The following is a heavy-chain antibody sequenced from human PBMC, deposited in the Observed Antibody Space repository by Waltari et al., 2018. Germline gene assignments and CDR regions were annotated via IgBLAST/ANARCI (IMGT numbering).Heavy chain of an antibody. CDR1: GGSISSSSYY. CDR3: ARVRSGSGAFDI. CDR2: IYYSGIT. J-gene: IGHJ3*02. D-gene: IGHD5-12*01. Sequence: QLQLQESGPGLVKPSETLSLTCTVSGGSISSSSYYWGWIRQPPGKGLGWIGSIYYSGITYYIPSLRSRVTISVDTSKNQFSLKLSSVTAADTAVYYCARVRSGSGAFDIWGQGTMVTVSS. V-gene: IGHV4-39*07.